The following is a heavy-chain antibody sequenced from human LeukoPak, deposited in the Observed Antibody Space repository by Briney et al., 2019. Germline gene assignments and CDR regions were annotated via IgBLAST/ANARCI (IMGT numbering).Heavy chain of an antibody. CDR1: GFTFSSYA. CDR3: AKGVRYSGYGRIDY. D-gene: IGHD5-12*01. Sequence: GGSLRLSCAASGFTFSSYAMSWVRQAPGKGLEWVSAISGSGGSTYYADSVKGRFTISRDNSKNTLYLQMNSLRAEDTAVYYCAKGVRYSGYGRIDYWGQGTLVTVSS. V-gene: IGHV3-23*01. CDR2: ISGSGGST. J-gene: IGHJ4*02.